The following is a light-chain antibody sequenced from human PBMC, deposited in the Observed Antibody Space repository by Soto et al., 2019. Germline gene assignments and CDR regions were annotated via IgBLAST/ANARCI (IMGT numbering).Light chain of an antibody. CDR2: SNN. Sequence: QSVLTRTPSASGTPGQRVTISCSGSSSNIGSSTVTWYQQLPGTAPKLLIYSNNQRPSGVPDRFSGSKSGTSASLAISGPQPEDEADYYCAAWDDSMNGLVFGGGTKLTVL. J-gene: IGLJ2*01. CDR1: SSNIGSST. V-gene: IGLV1-44*01. CDR3: AAWDDSMNGLV.